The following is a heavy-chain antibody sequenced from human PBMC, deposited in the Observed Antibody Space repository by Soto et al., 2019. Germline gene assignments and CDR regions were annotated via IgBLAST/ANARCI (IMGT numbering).Heavy chain of an antibody. D-gene: IGHD3-22*01. CDR3: ARGLPPYYYDSSGRAPGMDV. CDR2: INPNSGGT. CDR1: GYTFTGYY. J-gene: IGHJ6*02. Sequence: ASVKVSCKASGYTFTGYYMHWVRQAPGQGLEWMGWINPNSGGTNYAQKFQGWVTMTRDTSISTAYMELSRLRSDDTAVYYCARGLPPYYYDSSGRAPGMDVWGQGTTVTVSS. V-gene: IGHV1-2*04.